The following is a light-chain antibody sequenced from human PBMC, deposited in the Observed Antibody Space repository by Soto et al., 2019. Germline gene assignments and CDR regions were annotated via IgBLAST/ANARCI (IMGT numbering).Light chain of an antibody. CDR1: QSVSSF. J-gene: IGKJ4*01. CDR3: QQSYSFPLS. Sequence: DIQMTQSPSSLSAYVGDRVTITCRASQSVSSFVNWYQQKPGKGPELLIYSASSLKSGVPSRFSDSGSVTAFTLIISSLLTEDFAAYYCQQSYSFPLSCGGGTRV. CDR2: SAS. V-gene: IGKV1-39*01.